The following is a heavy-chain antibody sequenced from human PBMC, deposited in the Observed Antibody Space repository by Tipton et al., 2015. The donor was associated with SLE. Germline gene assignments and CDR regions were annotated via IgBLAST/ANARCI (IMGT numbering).Heavy chain of an antibody. Sequence: SLRLSCAASGFTFSNYEMNWVRQAPGKGLEWVSYINSDGAIKYYADSVKGRFTISRDKSKNTLYLQMNSLRAEDTAVYYCARVKLTYYFDYWGQGNLVTVSS. J-gene: IGHJ4*02. CDR1: GFTFSNYE. V-gene: IGHV3-48*03. CDR2: INSDGAIK. D-gene: IGHD1-1*01. CDR3: ARVKLTYYFDY.